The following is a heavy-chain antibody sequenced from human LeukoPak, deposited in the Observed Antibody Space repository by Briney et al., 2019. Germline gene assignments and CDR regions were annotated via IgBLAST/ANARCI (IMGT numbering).Heavy chain of an antibody. V-gene: IGHV4-4*07. Sequence: SETLSLTCTVSGGSISSYYWSWIRQPAGKGLEWIGRIYTSGSTNYNPSLNSRVTISLDTSKNQFSLKLNSVTAADTAIYYCARLGRGGSPLRAFDIWGQGTMVTVSS. CDR2: IYTSGST. CDR1: GGSISSYY. CDR3: ARLGRGGSPLRAFDI. D-gene: IGHD1-26*01. J-gene: IGHJ3*02.